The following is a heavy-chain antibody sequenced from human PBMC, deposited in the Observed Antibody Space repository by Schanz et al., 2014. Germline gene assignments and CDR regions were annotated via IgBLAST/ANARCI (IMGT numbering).Heavy chain of an antibody. CDR2: ISYDGSSK. CDR3: ARGPIPIQGVPMDF. V-gene: IGHV3-33*08. D-gene: IGHD3-10*01. Sequence: QVQVVESGGGVVQPGGSLRLSCVASGVTFSSYAMSWVRQAPGKGLEWVALISYDGSSKNHADSVQGRFTISRDNSKSTLYLQVNSLRPEDTAVYYCARGPIPIQGVPMDFWGQGTLVTVSS. CDR1: GVTFSSYA. J-gene: IGHJ4*02.